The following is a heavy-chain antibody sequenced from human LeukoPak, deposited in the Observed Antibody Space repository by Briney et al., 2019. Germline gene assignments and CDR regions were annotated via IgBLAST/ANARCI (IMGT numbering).Heavy chain of an antibody. CDR1: GFAFSSYW. J-gene: IGHJ3*02. CDR2: INGDGSDT. CDR3: ARDPPDARSVFDT. V-gene: IGHV3-74*01. Sequence: GGSLRLSCAASGFAFSSYWIHWVRQAPGKGPVWVSRINGDGSDTSYADSVKGRFTISRDNSKNTLYLQMNSLRAEDTAVYYCARDPPDARSVFDTGAKGKRVTVPS. D-gene: IGHD3-10*01.